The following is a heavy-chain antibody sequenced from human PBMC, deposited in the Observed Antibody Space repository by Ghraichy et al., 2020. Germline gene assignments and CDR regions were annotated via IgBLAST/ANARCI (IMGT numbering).Heavy chain of an antibody. V-gene: IGHV3-7*01. Sequence: GGSLRLSCAASGFTFSNYWMSWVRQAPGKGLEWVANIKQDGSEIHYVDSLKGRFTISRDNAKNSLFLQMNSLRAEDTGVYYCAREKAASSGNYFYYYGMDVWGQGTMVTVSS. J-gene: IGHJ6*02. CDR3: AREKAASSGNYFYYYGMDV. CDR2: IKQDGSEI. D-gene: IGHD3-22*01. CDR1: GFTFSNYW.